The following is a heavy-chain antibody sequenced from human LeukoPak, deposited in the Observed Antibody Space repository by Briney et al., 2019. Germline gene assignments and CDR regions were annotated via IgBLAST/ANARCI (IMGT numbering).Heavy chain of an antibody. Sequence: SQTLSLTCAISGDSVSSNSATWTWIRQSPSRGLEWLGRTYYRSKWYNDYAVSVKSRITINPDTSKNQFSLRLNSVTPEDTAVYYCARGSSSSSWYFDYWGQGTLVTVSS. D-gene: IGHD6-13*01. CDR3: ARGSSSSSWYFDY. V-gene: IGHV6-1*01. CDR1: GDSVSSNSAT. CDR2: TYYRSKWYN. J-gene: IGHJ4*02.